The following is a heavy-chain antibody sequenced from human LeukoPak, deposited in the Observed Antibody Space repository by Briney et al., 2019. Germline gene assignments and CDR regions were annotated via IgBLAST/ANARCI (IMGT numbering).Heavy chain of an antibody. CDR1: GFTFSSYA. J-gene: IGHJ4*02. D-gene: IGHD4-23*01. Sequence: GGSLRLSCAASGFTFSSYAMHWVRQAPGKGLEWVAVISYDGSNKYCADSVKGRFTISRDNSKNTLYLQMNSLRAEDTAVYYCARDPATVGYFDYWGQGTLVTVSS. CDR2: ISYDGSNK. V-gene: IGHV3-30-3*01. CDR3: ARDPATVGYFDY.